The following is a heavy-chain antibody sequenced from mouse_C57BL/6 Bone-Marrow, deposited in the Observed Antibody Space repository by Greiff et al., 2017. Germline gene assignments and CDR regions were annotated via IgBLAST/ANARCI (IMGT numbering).Heavy chain of an antibody. CDR2: INPSTGGT. D-gene: IGHD2-2*01. Sequence: EVQLQQSGPELVKPGASVKISCKASGYSFTGYYMNWVKQSPEKSLEWIGEINPSTGGTTYNQKFKANATLTVDKSSSTAYMQLKSLTSEDSAVYYCARGWLRRFDYWGQGTTLTVSS. CDR1: GYSFTGYY. V-gene: IGHV1-42*01. J-gene: IGHJ2*01. CDR3: ARGWLRRFDY.